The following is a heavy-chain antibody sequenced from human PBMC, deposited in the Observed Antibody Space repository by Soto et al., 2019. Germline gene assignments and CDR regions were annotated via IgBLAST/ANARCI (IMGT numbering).Heavy chain of an antibody. CDR2: IIPILGIA. V-gene: IGHV1-69*04. J-gene: IGHJ3*02. Sequence: ASVKVSCKASGGTFSSYTISWVRQAPGQGLEWMGRIIPILGIANYAQKFQGRVTITADKSTSTAYMELSSLRSEDTAVYYCARDKTMVRGGGVADDAFDIWGQGTMVTVSS. CDR3: ARDKTMVRGGGVADDAFDI. CDR1: GGTFSSYT. D-gene: IGHD3-10*01.